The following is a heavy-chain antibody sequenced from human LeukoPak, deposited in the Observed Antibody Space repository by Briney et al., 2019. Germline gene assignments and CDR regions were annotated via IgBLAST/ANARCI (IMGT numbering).Heavy chain of an antibody. Sequence: GGSLRLSCAASGFTFSSYAMHWVRQAPGKGLEWVVIISYDGSNKYYADSVKGRFTISRDNSKNTLYLQMNSLRAEDTAVYYCARDRKGVTYYYDSDDAFDIWGQGTMVTVSS. CDR2: ISYDGSNK. CDR1: GFTFSSYA. V-gene: IGHV3-30-3*01. D-gene: IGHD3-22*01. J-gene: IGHJ3*02. CDR3: ARDRKGVTYYYDSDDAFDI.